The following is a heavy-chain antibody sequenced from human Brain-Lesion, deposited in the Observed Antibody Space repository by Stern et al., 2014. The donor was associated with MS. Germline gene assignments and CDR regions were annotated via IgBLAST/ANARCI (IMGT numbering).Heavy chain of an antibody. CDR1: GYTFTGFF. CDR2: INPNTGVT. V-gene: IGHV1-2*04. D-gene: IGHD2-15*01. J-gene: IGHJ4*02. CDR3: ARGYPFFDN. Sequence: VQLEESGAEVKKPGASVKVSCTASGYTFTGFFLHWVRQAPGQGLEWVGWINPNTGVTKSAQKFQGWVTLTRDTSINTVYMELNRLKSDDTAVFYCARGYPFFDNWGQGPLVTVSS.